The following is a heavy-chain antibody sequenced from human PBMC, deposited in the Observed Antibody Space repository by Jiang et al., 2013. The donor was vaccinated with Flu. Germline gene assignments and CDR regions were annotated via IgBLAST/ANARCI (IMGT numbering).Heavy chain of an antibody. CDR3: TTEPRF. CDR1: GFHFPTTW. CDR2: IKSERDGGTI. J-gene: IGHJ3*01. Sequence: GLVKPGGSLRLSCAASGFHFPTTWMSWVRQAPGKGLEWVARIKSERDGGTIDYIAPVKGRFTISRDDSEDTVFLQMNSLKPEDSGIYYCTTEPRFWGQGTAVTVSS. V-gene: IGHV3-15*01.